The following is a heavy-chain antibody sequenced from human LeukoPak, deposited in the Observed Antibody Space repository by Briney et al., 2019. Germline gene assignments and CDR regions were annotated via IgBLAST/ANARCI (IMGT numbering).Heavy chain of an antibody. V-gene: IGHV3-21*01. CDR2: ISSSSSYI. J-gene: IGHJ4*02. CDR1: GFTFSSYN. CDR3: AREGNDDDAFDY. Sequence: GGSLRPSCAASGFTFSSYNMNWVRQAPGKGLEWVTSISSSSSYIYYADSVKGRFTISRDNAKNSLYLQMNSLRAEDTAVYYCAREGNDDDAFDYWGQGTLVTVSS. D-gene: IGHD1-1*01.